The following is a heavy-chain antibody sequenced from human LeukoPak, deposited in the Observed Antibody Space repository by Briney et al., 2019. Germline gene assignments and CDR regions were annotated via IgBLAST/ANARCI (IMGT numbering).Heavy chain of an antibody. Sequence: SETLSLICAVYGGSLSGHYWSWIRQPPGKGLEWIGEINHSGSTNYNPSLKSRVTISVDTSKNQFSLKLSSVTAADTAVYYRARVGMDVWGQGTTVTVSS. CDR1: GGSLSGHY. CDR2: INHSGST. CDR3: ARVGMDV. V-gene: IGHV4-34*01. J-gene: IGHJ6*02.